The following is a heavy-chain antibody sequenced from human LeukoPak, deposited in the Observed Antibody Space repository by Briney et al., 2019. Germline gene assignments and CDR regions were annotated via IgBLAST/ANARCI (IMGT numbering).Heavy chain of an antibody. J-gene: IGHJ6*02. Sequence: PGGTLTLSCAASGFTFSSYSMNWIRQAPGKGLEWVASISSSKSYIYHADSVTGRFTISRDNAKNSLYLQMNSLSAEDTAVYYCARDPMPRYCRGGSCSTHYGMDVWGQGTTVTVSS. CDR3: ARDPMPRYCRGGSCSTHYGMDV. CDR1: GFTFSSYS. D-gene: IGHD2-15*01. V-gene: IGHV3-21*01. CDR2: ISSSKSYI.